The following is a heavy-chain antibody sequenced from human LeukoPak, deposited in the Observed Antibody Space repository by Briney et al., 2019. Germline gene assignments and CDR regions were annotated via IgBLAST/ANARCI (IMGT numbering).Heavy chain of an antibody. D-gene: IGHD5-12*01. CDR3: ARAGVDIVANADY. Sequence: PGGSLRLSCAASGFTFSDYSMNWVRQAPGKGLEWLSYISSSSRTIYYADSVRGRFTVSRDNAKDSLYLQLNSLRAEDTAVYYCARAGVDIVANADYWGQGTLVTVSS. V-gene: IGHV3-48*01. CDR1: GFTFSDYS. J-gene: IGHJ4*02. CDR2: ISSSSRTI.